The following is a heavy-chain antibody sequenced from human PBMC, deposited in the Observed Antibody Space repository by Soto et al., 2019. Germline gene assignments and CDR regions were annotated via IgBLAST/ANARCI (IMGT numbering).Heavy chain of an antibody. CDR1: GGSFSGYY. CDR2: INHSGST. D-gene: IGHD3-22*01. Sequence: SETLSLTCAVYGGSFSGYYWSWIRQPPGKGLELIGEINHSGSTNYNPSLKSRVTISVDTSKNQFSLKLSSVTAADTAVYYCARWLGDYWGQGTLVTVSS. J-gene: IGHJ4*02. CDR3: ARWLGDY. V-gene: IGHV4-34*01.